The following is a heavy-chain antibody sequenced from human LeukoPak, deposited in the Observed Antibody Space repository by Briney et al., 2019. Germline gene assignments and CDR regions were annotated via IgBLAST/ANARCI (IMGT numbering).Heavy chain of an antibody. CDR1: EFTLDGFW. CDR2: IRQDGSAE. Sequence: PGGSLRLSCAASEFTLDGFWMSWVRQAPGKGLEWVANIRQDGSAEYYVDSVKGRFTISRDNANKSLYLQMNSLRADDTAVYYCARVLSGSWDWFDPWGQGTLVTVSS. D-gene: IGHD3-22*01. CDR3: ARVLSGSWDWFDP. J-gene: IGHJ5*02. V-gene: IGHV3-7*01.